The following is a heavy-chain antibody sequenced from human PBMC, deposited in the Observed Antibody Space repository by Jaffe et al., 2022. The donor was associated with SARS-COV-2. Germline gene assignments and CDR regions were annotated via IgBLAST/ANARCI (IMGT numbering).Heavy chain of an antibody. V-gene: IGHV3-23*01. CDR3: AKGGGSITIFGVVISGGFDY. J-gene: IGHJ4*02. CDR1: GFTFSSYA. CDR2: ISGSGGST. Sequence: EVQLLESGGGLVQPGGSLRLSCAASGFTFSSYAMSWVRQAPGKGLEWVSAISGSGGSTYYADSVKGRFTISRDNSKNTLYLQMNSLRAEDTAVYYCAKGGGSITIFGVVISGGFDYWGQGTLVTVSS. D-gene: IGHD3-3*01.